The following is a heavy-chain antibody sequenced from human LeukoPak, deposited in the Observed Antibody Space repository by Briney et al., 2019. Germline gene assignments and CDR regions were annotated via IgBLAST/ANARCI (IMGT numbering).Heavy chain of an antibody. CDR1: GFTFSSNS. D-gene: IGHD3-10*01. J-gene: IGHJ4*02. Sequence: KPGGSLRLSCAASGFTFSSNSMNWVRRAPGKGLEWVSSISSSSSYIYYADSVKGRFTISRDNAKNLLYLQMNSLRAEDTAVYYCARVGMVRGVIIMSFDYWGQGTLVTVSS. CDR2: ISSSSSYI. CDR3: ARVGMVRGVIIMSFDY. V-gene: IGHV3-21*01.